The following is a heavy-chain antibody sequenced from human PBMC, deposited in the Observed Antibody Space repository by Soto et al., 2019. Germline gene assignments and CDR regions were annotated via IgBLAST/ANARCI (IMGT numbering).Heavy chain of an antibody. Sequence: QVQLVQSGAEVKKPGASVKVSCKASGYTFTRYYVHWVRQAPGQGLEWMGIINPSGGSPTYAQRFQGRVTMPRDTSTSTVYMEITSLRSEDTAVYYCTRDSYEDYYFDYWGQGTPVTVSS. CDR2: INPSGGSP. CDR1: GYTFTRYY. D-gene: IGHD3-3*01. V-gene: IGHV1-46*03. CDR3: TRDSYEDYYFDY. J-gene: IGHJ4*02.